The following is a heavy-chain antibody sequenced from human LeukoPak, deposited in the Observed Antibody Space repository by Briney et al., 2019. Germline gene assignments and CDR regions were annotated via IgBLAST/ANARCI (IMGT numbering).Heavy chain of an antibody. CDR1: GGTFSSYA. D-gene: IGHD2-2*02. J-gene: IGHJ5*02. CDR2: IIPIFGTA. Sequence: ASVKVSCKASGGTFSSYAISWVRQAPGQGLEWMGGIIPIFGTANYAQKFQGRVTITTDESTSTAYMELSSLRSEDTAVYYCARGVVGYCSSTSCYKGWFDPWGQGTLVTVSS. CDR3: ARGVVGYCSSTSCYKGWFDP. V-gene: IGHV1-69*05.